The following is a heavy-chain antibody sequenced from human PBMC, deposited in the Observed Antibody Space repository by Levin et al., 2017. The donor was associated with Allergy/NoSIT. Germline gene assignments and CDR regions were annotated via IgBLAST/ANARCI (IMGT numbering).Heavy chain of an antibody. V-gene: IGHV5-51*01. CDR1: GYSFTSYW. CDR3: ARPGITMVQGVINDAFDI. D-gene: IGHD3-10*01. Sequence: ASVKVSCKGSGYSFTSYWIGWVRQMPGKGLEWMGIIYPGDSDTRYSPSFQGQVTISADKSISTAYLQWSSLKASDTAMYYCARPGITMVQGVINDAFDIWGQGTMVTVSS. J-gene: IGHJ3*02. CDR2: IYPGDSDT.